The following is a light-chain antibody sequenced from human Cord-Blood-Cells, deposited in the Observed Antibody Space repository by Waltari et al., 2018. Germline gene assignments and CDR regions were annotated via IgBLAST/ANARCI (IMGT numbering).Light chain of an antibody. Sequence: EIVLTQSPATLSLSPGERATLSCRASQSVSSYLAWYQQKPGQAPRLLIDDASTRATGIPARFSGSASGTDFTRTISSLEPEDFAVYYCQQRSNWPTFGQGRRLEIK. V-gene: IGKV3-11*01. CDR2: DAS. J-gene: IGKJ5*01. CDR3: QQRSNWPT. CDR1: QSVSSY.